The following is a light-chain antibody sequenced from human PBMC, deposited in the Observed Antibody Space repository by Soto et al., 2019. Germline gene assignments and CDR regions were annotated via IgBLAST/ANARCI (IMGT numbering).Light chain of an antibody. J-gene: IGKJ4*02. CDR1: QGIGND. Sequence: AIQMTQSPSSLSASVGDRVTITCRASQGIGNDLGWYQQKPGKAPKLLIYSASSLQSGVPSRFRGSGSGTDFTPTISGLQPEDFETYYCLQDYNYPLTFGGGTNVDIK. V-gene: IGKV1-6*01. CDR2: SAS. CDR3: LQDYNYPLT.